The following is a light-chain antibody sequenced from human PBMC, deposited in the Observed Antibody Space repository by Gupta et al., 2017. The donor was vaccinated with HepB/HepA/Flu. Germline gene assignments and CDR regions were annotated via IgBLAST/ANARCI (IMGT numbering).Light chain of an antibody. V-gene: IGLV2-11*01. J-gene: IGLJ3*02. CDR2: DVT. CDR3: CSYAAYNTWV. Sequence: QSALTQPRSVSGSPGQSVTISCTTTSSYVATYNFVSWYQQHPGKVPKLMIYDVTKRPSGVPDRFSGSKSGNTASLTISGLQAEDEAEYYCCSYAAYNTWVFGGGTKVTFL. CDR1: SSYVATYNF.